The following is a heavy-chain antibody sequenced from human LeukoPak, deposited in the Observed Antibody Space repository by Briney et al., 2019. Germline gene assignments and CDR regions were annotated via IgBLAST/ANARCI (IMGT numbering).Heavy chain of an antibody. CDR1: GFTFSRYA. V-gene: IGHV3-23*01. CDR2: ISDSSGST. J-gene: IGHJ4*02. D-gene: IGHD2-2*01. CDR3: AARVLCSQGTRDSFDS. Sequence: GGSLRLSCAASGFTFSRYAMSWVRQAPGKGLEWVSGISDSSGSTYYADSVKGRFTISRDNSKNTLYLEMNSLRAEDTAVYYCAARVLCSQGTRDSFDSWGQGTLVTVSS.